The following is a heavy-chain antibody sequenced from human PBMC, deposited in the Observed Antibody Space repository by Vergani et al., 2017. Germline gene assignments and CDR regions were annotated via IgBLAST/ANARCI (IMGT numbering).Heavy chain of an antibody. Sequence: QLHLQESGPGLVKPSETLSLTCTVSGGSITSSSYYWGWIRQPPGKGLEWIGNIYHSGGVYYNPSLKGRVTIYVDTSKNRFSLEVTSVTAADTAIYFCARTESFILRYFHWALWGQGTLVTVSS. J-gene: IGHJ4*02. CDR3: ARTESFILRYFHWAL. CDR2: IYHSGGV. V-gene: IGHV4-39*01. CDR1: GGSITSSSYY. D-gene: IGHD3-9*01.